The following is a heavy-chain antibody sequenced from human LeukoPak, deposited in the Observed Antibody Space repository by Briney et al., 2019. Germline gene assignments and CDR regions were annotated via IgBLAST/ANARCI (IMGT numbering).Heavy chain of an antibody. CDR3: ARDTFLYCSSTSCFHFDY. V-gene: IGHV1-2*02. D-gene: IGHD2-2*01. CDR2: XNPNSGGT. Sequence: XQAPGQXXXXXXXXNPNSGGTNYAQKFQGRVTMTRDTSISTAYMELSRLRSDDTAVYYCARDTFLYCSSTSCFHFDYWGQGTLVTVSS. J-gene: IGHJ4*02.